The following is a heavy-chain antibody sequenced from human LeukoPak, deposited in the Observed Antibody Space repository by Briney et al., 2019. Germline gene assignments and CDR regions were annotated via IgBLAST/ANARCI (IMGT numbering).Heavy chain of an antibody. V-gene: IGHV3-7*03. Sequence: PGGSLRLSCAASGFTFSSYWMSWVRQAPGKGLEWVANIKQDGSEKYYVDSVKGRFTISRDNAKNSLDLQMNSLKAEDTAVYYCAKDRYYGSGSSLQYWYFDLWGRGTLVTVSS. CDR2: IKQDGSEK. CDR3: AKDRYYGSGSSLQYWYFDL. CDR1: GFTFSSYW. J-gene: IGHJ2*01. D-gene: IGHD3-10*01.